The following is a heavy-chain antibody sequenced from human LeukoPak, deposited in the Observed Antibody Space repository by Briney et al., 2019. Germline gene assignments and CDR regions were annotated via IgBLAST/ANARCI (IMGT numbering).Heavy chain of an antibody. CDR2: IYYSGST. CDR3: ARCDQSTRGSYYYFDY. CDR1: GGSISSSSYY. V-gene: IGHV4-39*01. Sequence: SETLSLTCTVSGGSISSSSYYWGWIRQPPGKGLEWIGSIYYSGSTYYNPSLKSRVTISVDTSKNQFSLKLSSVTAADTAVYYCARCDQSTRGSYYYFDYWGQGTLVTVSS. J-gene: IGHJ4*02. D-gene: IGHD1-26*01.